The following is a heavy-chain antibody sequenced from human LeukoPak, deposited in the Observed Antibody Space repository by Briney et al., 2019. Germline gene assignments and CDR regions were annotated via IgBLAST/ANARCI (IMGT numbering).Heavy chain of an antibody. Sequence: SSETLSLTCAVYGGSLSGYYWSWIRQPPGKGLEWIGEINHSGSTYYNPSLKSRVTISVDTSKNQFSLKLSSVTAADTAVYYCARCHCSGGSCYSGYYYMDVWGKGTTVTVSS. D-gene: IGHD2-15*01. V-gene: IGHV4-34*01. CDR1: GGSLSGYY. J-gene: IGHJ6*03. CDR3: ARCHCSGGSCYSGYYYMDV. CDR2: INHSGST.